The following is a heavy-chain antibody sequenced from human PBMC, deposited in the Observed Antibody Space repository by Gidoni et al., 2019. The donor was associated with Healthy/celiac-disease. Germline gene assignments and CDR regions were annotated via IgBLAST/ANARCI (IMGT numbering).Heavy chain of an antibody. CDR1: GFPFGDYA. Sequence: EVQLVESGGGLVQPVPSLSLSRTASGFPFGDYAMSWFRQAPGKGLEWVGFMRSKADGGTTEYAASVKGRFTISRDDSKSIAYLQMNSLKTEDTAVYYCTRADWLFSLLDYDYWGQGTLVTVSS. J-gene: IGHJ4*02. D-gene: IGHD3-9*01. CDR3: TRADWLFSLLDYDY. CDR2: MRSKADGGTT. V-gene: IGHV3-49*03.